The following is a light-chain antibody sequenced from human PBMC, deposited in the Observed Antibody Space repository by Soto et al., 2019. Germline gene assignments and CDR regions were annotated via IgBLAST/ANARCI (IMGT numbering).Light chain of an antibody. CDR1: QSISSW. CDR3: QHYTSYSRT. J-gene: IGKJ1*01. V-gene: IGKV1-5*01. Sequence: IQVNMSPSALSASVGDRVTIPCRASQSISSWLAWYQQKPGKAPKLLIYDASSLESGVPSRFSGSGSGTEFTLTISCLQPDDFAPYYCQHYTSYSRTFGDGTKVDIK. CDR2: DAS.